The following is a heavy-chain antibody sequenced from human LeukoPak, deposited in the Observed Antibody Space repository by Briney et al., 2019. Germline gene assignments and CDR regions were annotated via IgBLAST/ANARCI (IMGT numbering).Heavy chain of an antibody. D-gene: IGHD3-22*01. J-gene: IGHJ3*02. CDR3: ARVPDYYDSPGAFDI. V-gene: IGHV3-11*04. CDR2: ISSSGSTI. Sequence: GGSLRLSCAASGFTFSDYYMSLIRQAPGKGLEWVSYISSSGSTIYYADSVKGRFTISRDNAKNSLYLQMNSLRAEDTAVYYCARVPDYYDSPGAFDIWGQGTMVTVSS. CDR1: GFTFSDYY.